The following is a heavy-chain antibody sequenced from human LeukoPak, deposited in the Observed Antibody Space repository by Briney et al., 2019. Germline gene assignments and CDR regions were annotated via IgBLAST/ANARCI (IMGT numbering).Heavy chain of an antibody. V-gene: IGHV3-30-3*01. CDR1: GFTFSSYA. J-gene: IGHJ6*02. CDR2: ISYDRSNK. CDR3: ARDRKAAVPESMDV. Sequence: GGSLRLSCAASGFTFSSYAMHWVRQAPGKGLEWVVVISYDRSNKYYADSVKGRFTISRDNSKNTLYLQMNSPRLEDTAVYYCARDRKAAVPESMDVWGQGTTVTVSS. D-gene: IGHD6-13*01.